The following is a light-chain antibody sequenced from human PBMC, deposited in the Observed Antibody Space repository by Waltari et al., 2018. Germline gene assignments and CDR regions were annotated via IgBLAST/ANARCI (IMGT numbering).Light chain of an antibody. CDR2: WAS. Sequence: EIVMTQSPDSLAVSLGERAAINCKSSRSVLYNSNNKNYLAWYQQKPRQTPKLLINWASSRESGVPDRFSGSGSGTDFTLTISSLQAEDVAVYYCQQYYSIPISFGQGTRLEIK. CDR1: RSVLYNSNNKNY. V-gene: IGKV4-1*01. CDR3: QQYYSIPIS. J-gene: IGKJ5*01.